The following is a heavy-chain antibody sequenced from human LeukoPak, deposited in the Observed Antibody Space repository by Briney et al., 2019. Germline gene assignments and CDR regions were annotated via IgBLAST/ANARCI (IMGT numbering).Heavy chain of an antibody. J-gene: IGHJ4*02. V-gene: IGHV3-23*01. CDR2: ISGSGGST. CDR1: GFTFSSYA. Sequence: GGSLRLSCAASGFTFSSYAMSWVRQAPGKGLEWVSAISGSGGSTYYADSVKGRFTISRDNSKNTLYLQMNSLRAEDTAIYYCARVRVSMTGSRGLDYWGQGSLVTVSS. CDR3: ARVRVSMTGSRGLDY. D-gene: IGHD3-9*01.